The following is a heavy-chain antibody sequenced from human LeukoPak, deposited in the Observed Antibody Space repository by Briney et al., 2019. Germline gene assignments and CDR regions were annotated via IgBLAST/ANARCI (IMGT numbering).Heavy chain of an antibody. V-gene: IGHV3-23*01. CDR3: AKPISGGLAVTADWFDP. D-gene: IGHD6-19*01. J-gene: IGHJ5*01. Sequence: GGSLRLSCAASGFAFSFSAMSWVRQPPGKGLEWVSTINANSVASSYAASVRGRFTISRDNSKSTLYLHLNTLRVEDTAVYYCAKPISGGLAVTADWFDPWGQGTLVVVSS. CDR1: GFAFSFSA. CDR2: INANSVAS.